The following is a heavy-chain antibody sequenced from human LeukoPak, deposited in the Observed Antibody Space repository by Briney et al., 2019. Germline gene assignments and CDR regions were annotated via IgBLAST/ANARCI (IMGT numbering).Heavy chain of an antibody. CDR2: ISYDGSNK. CDR3: AKAAVRSSGYYYFDY. D-gene: IGHD3-22*01. CDR1: GFSFSSYG. J-gene: IGHJ4*02. V-gene: IGHV3-30*18. Sequence: GRSLRLSCAASGFSFSSYGMHWVRQAPVKGLEWVAVISYDGSNKYYADSVKGRFTISRDNSKNTLYLQMNSLRAEDTAVYCAKAAVRSSGYYYFDYWGQGTLVTVSS.